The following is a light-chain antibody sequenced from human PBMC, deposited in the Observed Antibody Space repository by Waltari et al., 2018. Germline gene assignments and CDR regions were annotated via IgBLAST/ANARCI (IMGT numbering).Light chain of an antibody. J-gene: IGLJ1*01. CDR2: EVS. CDR1: DSDVGAYDF. Sequence: QSALTQPASVSGSPGQSITISCSGTDSDVGAYDFVSWYQQHPGKAPHLILYEVSNRPSGISNRCSASKSGNTASLTSSGLQAEDEADYYCSSYTTSSAPGVFGTGTRVTVL. CDR3: SSYTTSSAPGV. V-gene: IGLV2-14*01.